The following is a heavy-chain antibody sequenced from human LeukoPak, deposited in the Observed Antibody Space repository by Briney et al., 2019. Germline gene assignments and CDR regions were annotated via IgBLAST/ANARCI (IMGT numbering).Heavy chain of an antibody. CDR2: ILNDGGST. V-gene: IGHV3-74*01. CDR3: VRHNYGYDY. Sequence: GGSLRLSCAASGFTFNTYWMHWVRQAPGEGPVWVAHILNDGGSTSYADSVKGRFIISRDNARNTLSLQMNSLRAEDTAVYYCVRHNYGYDYWGQGTPVTVSS. D-gene: IGHD5-18*01. J-gene: IGHJ4*02. CDR1: GFTFNTYW.